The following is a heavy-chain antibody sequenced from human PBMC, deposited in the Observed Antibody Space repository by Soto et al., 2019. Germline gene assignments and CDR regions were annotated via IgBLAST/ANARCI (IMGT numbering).Heavy chain of an antibody. CDR3: ARRDYGSYYYYGMDV. Sequence: GESLKISCKGSGYSFTSYWIGWVRQMPGKGLEWMGIIYPGDSDTGYSPSFQGQVTISADKSISTAYLQWSSLKASDTAMYYCARRDYGSYYYYGMDVWGQGTTVTVSS. V-gene: IGHV5-51*01. J-gene: IGHJ6*02. CDR2: IYPGDSDT. CDR1: GYSFTSYW. D-gene: IGHD4-17*01.